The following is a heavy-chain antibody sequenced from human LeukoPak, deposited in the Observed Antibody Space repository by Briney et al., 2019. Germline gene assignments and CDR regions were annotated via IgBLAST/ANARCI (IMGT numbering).Heavy chain of an antibody. V-gene: IGHV4-59*01. Sequence: PSENLSLTCTVSGGSIKNYYWSWIRQPPGKGLEWIGYICYSGSTNYTPSLKSRVTISIDTSKNQFSLKLTSVTAADTAVYYCARDDYNWFDPWGQGTLVTVS. CDR1: GGSIKNYY. CDR3: ARDDYNWFDP. CDR2: ICYSGST. J-gene: IGHJ5*02.